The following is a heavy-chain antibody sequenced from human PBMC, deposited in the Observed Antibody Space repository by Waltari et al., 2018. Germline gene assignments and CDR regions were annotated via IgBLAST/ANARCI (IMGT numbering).Heavy chain of an antibody. CDR3: VRKGTSSTWYDQ. Sequence: QVQLQESGPGLVKPSDTLSLTCPVSGYSISSSNWWGWLRQPPGKGLEWIGYIYYSGSTYYNPSLKSRLTMSVDTSKNQFSLKLSSVTAVDTAVYYCVRKGTSSTWYDQWGQGTLVTVSS. D-gene: IGHD6-13*01. J-gene: IGHJ4*02. V-gene: IGHV4-28*01. CDR2: IYYSGST. CDR1: GYSISSSNW.